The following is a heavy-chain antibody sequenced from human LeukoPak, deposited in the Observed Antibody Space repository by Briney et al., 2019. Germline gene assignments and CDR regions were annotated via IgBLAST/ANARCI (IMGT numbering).Heavy chain of an antibody. V-gene: IGHV4-59*01. Sequence: SETLSLTCTVSGDSINSYYWNWIRQPPGKGLEWIGYIYYSGRTDYNPSLKSRVTISVDTSKHQFSMKLKSVTAADAAVYFCARGRWLPNAFDIWGQGTMVTVFS. D-gene: IGHD5-24*01. CDR1: GDSINSYY. J-gene: IGHJ3*02. CDR3: ARGRWLPNAFDI. CDR2: IYYSGRT.